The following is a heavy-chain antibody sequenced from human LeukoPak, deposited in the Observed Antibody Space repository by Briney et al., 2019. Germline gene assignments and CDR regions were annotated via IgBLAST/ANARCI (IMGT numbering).Heavy chain of an antibody. Sequence: ASVKVSCKASVYTFTSYDINWVRQATGQGREWMGWMNPNSGNTGYAQKFQGRVTMTRNTSISTAYMELSSLRSEDTAVYYCARADVPDYYYYMDVWGKGTTVTVSS. V-gene: IGHV1-8*01. CDR2: MNPNSGNT. CDR3: ARADVPDYYYYMDV. CDR1: VYTFTSYD. J-gene: IGHJ6*03.